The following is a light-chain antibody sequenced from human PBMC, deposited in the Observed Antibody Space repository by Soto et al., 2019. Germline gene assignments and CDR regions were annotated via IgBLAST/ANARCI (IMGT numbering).Light chain of an antibody. CDR3: CSYAGSSTVV. CDR1: SSDIGTNNL. Sequence: QSVLTQPASVSGSPGESITISCTGTSSDIGTNNLVSWYQQHPGKAPKFMIYDVTKRPSGVSNRFSGSKSGNTASLTISGLQAEDEADYYCCSYAGSSTVVFGGGTKLTVL. CDR2: DVT. J-gene: IGLJ2*01. V-gene: IGLV2-23*02.